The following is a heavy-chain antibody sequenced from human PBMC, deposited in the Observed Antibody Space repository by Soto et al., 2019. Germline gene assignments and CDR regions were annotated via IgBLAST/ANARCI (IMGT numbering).Heavy chain of an antibody. Sequence: QVQLVQSGAEVKKPGASVKVSCKASGYTFTSYYMHWVRLAPGQGLEWMGIINPDGGGTSYAQQFQGRVIMTRDTSTSTVYMEMSSLRSEDTAVSYCAVGGNYLSMDVWGQGTTVNVSS. CDR1: GYTFTSYY. V-gene: IGHV1-46*01. J-gene: IGHJ6*02. CDR2: INPDGGGT. D-gene: IGHD4-4*01. CDR3: AVGGNYLSMDV.